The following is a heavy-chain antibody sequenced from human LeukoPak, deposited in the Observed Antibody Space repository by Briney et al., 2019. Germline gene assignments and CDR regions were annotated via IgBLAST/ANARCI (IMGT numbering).Heavy chain of an antibody. D-gene: IGHD6-6*01. Sequence: GGSLRLSCAASGFTLSASAVRWVRQASGKGLEWIGRIRSKANNYATAYTDPLKGRFTVSRDDSKNTAYLQMNSLKTEDSAVYFCARDSSSEGPLDYWGQGTLVTVSS. CDR1: GFTLSASA. J-gene: IGHJ4*02. CDR2: IRSKANNYAT. V-gene: IGHV3-73*01. CDR3: ARDSSSEGPLDY.